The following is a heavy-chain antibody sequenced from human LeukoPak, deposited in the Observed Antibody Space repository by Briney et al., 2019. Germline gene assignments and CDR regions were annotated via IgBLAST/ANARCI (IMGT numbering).Heavy chain of an antibody. Sequence: GGSLRLSCGASGFTFSSYWMSWVRQAPGKGLEWVSSISSSSTYIYYADSVKGRFTISRDNSENSLYLQMNSLRVEDTAMYYCTRLSAMLRGPEPIYYFDSWGQGTLVTVSS. CDR2: ISSSSTYI. V-gene: IGHV3-21*01. D-gene: IGHD3-10*01. CDR1: GFTFSSYW. J-gene: IGHJ4*01. CDR3: TRLSAMLRGPEPIYYFDS.